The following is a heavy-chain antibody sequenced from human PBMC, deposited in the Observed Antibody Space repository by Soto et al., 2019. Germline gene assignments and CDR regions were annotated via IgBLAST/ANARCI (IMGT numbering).Heavy chain of an antibody. CDR2: IYWDDDK. V-gene: IGHV2-5*02. J-gene: IGHJ1*01. CDR1: GFSLSTSGVG. CDR3: AHPDFYGSGSF. Sequence: QITLKESGPTLVKPTQTLTLTCTFSGFSLSTSGVGVAWIRQPPGKALEWLAVIYWDDDKRYSTSLRSRLTITKYTSKNQVVLTMTNMDPVDTATYYCAHPDFYGSGSFWGQGILVTVSS. D-gene: IGHD3-10*01.